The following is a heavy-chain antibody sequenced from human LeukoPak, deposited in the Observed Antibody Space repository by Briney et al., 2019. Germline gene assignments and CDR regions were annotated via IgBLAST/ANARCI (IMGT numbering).Heavy chain of an antibody. CDR3: AKVFFHGDYGPYYFDY. J-gene: IGHJ4*02. Sequence: GGSLRLSCAASGFTFSSYAMHWVRQAPGKGLEYVSAISSNGGSTYYADSVKGRFTISRDNSKNTLYLQMNSLRAEDTAVYYCAKVFFHGDYGPYYFDYWGQGTLVTVSS. CDR1: GFTFSSYA. D-gene: IGHD4-17*01. V-gene: IGHV3-64*04. CDR2: ISSNGGST.